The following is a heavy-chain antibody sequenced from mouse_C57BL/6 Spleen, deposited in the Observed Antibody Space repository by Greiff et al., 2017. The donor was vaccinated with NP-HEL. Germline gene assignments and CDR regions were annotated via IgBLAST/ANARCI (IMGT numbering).Heavy chain of an antibody. V-gene: IGHV1-18*01. CDR1: GYTFTDYN. CDR3: ARRGGNYAY. CDR2: INPNNGGT. D-gene: IGHD2-1*01. Sequence: EVQLQQSGPELVKPGASVKIPCKASGYTFTDYNMDWVKQSHGKSLEWIGDINPNNGGTIYNQKFKGKATLTVDKSSSTAYMELRSLTSEDTAVYYCARRGGNYAYWGQGTLVTVSA. J-gene: IGHJ3*01.